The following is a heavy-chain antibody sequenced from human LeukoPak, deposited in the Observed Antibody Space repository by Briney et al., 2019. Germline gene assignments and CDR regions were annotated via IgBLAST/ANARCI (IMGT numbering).Heavy chain of an antibody. CDR2: IYYSGST. Sequence: SETLSLTCTVSGYSISSGYYWGWIRQPPGKGLEWIGSIYYSGSTNYSPSLKSRLTISVDTSKHQFSLKLSSVTATDTAVYYCASWSIAFRLVDYWGQGTLVTVSS. J-gene: IGHJ4*02. CDR1: GYSISSGYY. V-gene: IGHV4-38-2*02. CDR3: ASWSIAFRLVDY. D-gene: IGHD3-3*02.